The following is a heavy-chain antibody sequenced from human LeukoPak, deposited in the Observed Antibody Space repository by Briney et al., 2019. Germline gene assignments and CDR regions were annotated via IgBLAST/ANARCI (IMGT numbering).Heavy chain of an antibody. CDR1: GFTFSSYA. CDR3: AKVKGAAVAFFDY. CDR2: ISGSGGST. Sequence: QSGRSLRLSCAASGFTFSSYAMSWVRQAPGKGLEWVSAISGSGGSTYYADSVKGRFTISRDNSKNTLYLQMNSLRAEDTAVYYCAKVKGAAVAFFDYWGQGTLVTVSS. J-gene: IGHJ4*02. D-gene: IGHD6-13*01. V-gene: IGHV3-23*01.